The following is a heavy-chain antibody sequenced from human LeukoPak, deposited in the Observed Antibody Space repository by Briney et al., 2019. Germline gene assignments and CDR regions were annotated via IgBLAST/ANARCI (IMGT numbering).Heavy chain of an antibody. CDR3: ARGDLVDGYNEFDY. D-gene: IGHD5-24*01. V-gene: IGHV3-30*01. CDR1: GFTFSSYA. Sequence: GGSLRLSCAASGFTFSSYAMHWVRQAPGKGLEWVAVISYGGSNKYYADSVKGRFTISRENSNNTLYLQMNSLRAEDTAVYYCARGDLVDGYNEFDYWGQGTLVTVSS. J-gene: IGHJ4*02. CDR2: ISYGGSNK.